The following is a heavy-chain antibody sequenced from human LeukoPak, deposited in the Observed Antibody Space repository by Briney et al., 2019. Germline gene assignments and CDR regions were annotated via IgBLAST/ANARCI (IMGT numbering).Heavy chain of an antibody. J-gene: IGHJ1*01. V-gene: IGHV3-53*01. CDR2: IYSGGST. CDR3: ASMYFSQYLQH. Sequence: GGSLRLSCAASGFTVNSNYMSWVRQAPGKGLEWVSVIYSGGSTYYADSVKGPFTISRDNSKNTLYLQMNSLRAEDTAVYYCASMYFSQYLQHWGQGTVVTVSS. D-gene: IGHD2-8*01. CDR1: GFTVNSNY.